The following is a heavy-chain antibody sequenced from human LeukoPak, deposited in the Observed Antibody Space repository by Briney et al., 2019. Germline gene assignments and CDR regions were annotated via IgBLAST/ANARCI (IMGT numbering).Heavy chain of an antibody. CDR2: IYYSGST. D-gene: IGHD3-10*01. J-gene: IGHJ6*03. CDR1: GGSISSYY. CDR3: ARGQRSDAGWGLYYYYYYIDV. V-gene: IGHV4-59*01. Sequence: SETLSLTCTVSGGSISSYYWSWIRQPPGKGLEWIGYIYYSGSTNYNPSLKSRVTISVDTSKNQFSLKLSSATAADTAVYYCARGQRSDAGWGLYYYYYYIDVWGKGTTVTVSS.